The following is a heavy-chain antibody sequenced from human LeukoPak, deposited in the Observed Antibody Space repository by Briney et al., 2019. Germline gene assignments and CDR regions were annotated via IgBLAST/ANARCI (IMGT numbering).Heavy chain of an antibody. D-gene: IGHD6-13*01. CDR1: GGSISSYY. CDR3: ARFVGSSWLAFDI. CDR2: IHYSGST. Sequence: PSETLSLTCTVSGGSISSYYWSWIRQPPGKGVECIGYIHYSGSTNYNPSLKSRVTISKDTSQNQFSLKLNSVTAADTALYYCARFVGSSWLAFDIWGQGTMVTVSS. J-gene: IGHJ3*02. V-gene: IGHV4-59*01.